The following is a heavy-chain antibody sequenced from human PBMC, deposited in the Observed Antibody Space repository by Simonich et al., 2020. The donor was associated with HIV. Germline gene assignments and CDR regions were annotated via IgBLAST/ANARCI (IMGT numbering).Heavy chain of an antibody. CDR3: ARRHPTTVTTPYFDY. V-gene: IGHV4-34*01. J-gene: IGHJ4*02. CDR1: GGSLSGYY. D-gene: IGHD4-17*01. Sequence: QVQLQQWGAGLLKPSETLSLTCAVYGGSLSGYYWSWIRQPPGKGLEGIGEINHSGSTNYNPSLKRRGTISVDTSKNQFSLKLSSVTAADTAVYYCARRHPTTVTTPYFDYWGQGTLVTVSS. CDR2: INHSGST.